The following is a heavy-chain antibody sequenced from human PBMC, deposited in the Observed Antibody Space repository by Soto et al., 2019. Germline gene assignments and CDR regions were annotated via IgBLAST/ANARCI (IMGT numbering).Heavy chain of an antibody. CDR2: ISGSGFKK. D-gene: IGHD1-26*01. V-gene: IGHV3-23*01. Sequence: GGSLRRSCAASGFIFENFGMSWVRQAPGKGLEWISSISGSGFKKYYADSVKGRFTISRDNSKGTVYLELNNLSAEDTAVYHCAKNQGVELVPLATVDWFDPWGQGPVVTVSS. J-gene: IGHJ5*02. CDR1: GFIFENFG. CDR3: AKNQGVELVPLATVDWFDP.